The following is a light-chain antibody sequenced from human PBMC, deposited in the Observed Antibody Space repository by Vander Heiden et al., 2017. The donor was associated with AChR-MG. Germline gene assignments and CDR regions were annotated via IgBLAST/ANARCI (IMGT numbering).Light chain of an antibody. CDR1: QGISRY. CDR2: AAS. J-gene: IGKJ2*01. Sequence: DIQLTQSPSFLSASVGDRVTITCRASQGISRYLAWYQQKPGKAPKLLIYAASTLQSGVPSRFSGSGSGTEFTLTISSLQPEDFATYYCQQLNSYPFATFGQGTKLEIK. V-gene: IGKV1-9*01. CDR3: QQLNSYPFAT.